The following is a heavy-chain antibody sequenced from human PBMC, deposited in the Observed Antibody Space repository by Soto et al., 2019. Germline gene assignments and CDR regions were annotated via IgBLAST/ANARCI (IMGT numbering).Heavy chain of an antibody. CDR2: IYHSGST. CDR1: GASISSSNC. V-gene: IGHV4-4*02. CDR3: ATSRGSGRLDN. Sequence: QVQLQESGPGLVKPSGTLSLTCAVSGASISSSNCWTWVRQPPGKGLEWIGEIYHSGSTNYNPSLMRRVTISLDKSKNHFSLRLSSVTAADTAVYYCATSRGSGRLDNWGQGTLVTVSS. D-gene: IGHD3-10*01. J-gene: IGHJ4*02.